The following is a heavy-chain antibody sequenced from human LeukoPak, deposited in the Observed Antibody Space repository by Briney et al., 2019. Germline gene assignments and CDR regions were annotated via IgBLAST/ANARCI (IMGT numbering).Heavy chain of an antibody. D-gene: IGHD1-1*01. J-gene: IGHJ4*02. CDR3: TRYNTACTDY. Sequence: GRSLRLSCSASGFTFRNYGMHWVRQAPGKSLEWVAVIWYDGSNEYYADSVKGRFTISRDNSKNTLYLQMNSLRVDDSAVYYCTRYNTACTDYWGQGTLVTVSS. CDR2: IWYDGSNE. CDR1: GFTFRNYG. V-gene: IGHV3-33*01.